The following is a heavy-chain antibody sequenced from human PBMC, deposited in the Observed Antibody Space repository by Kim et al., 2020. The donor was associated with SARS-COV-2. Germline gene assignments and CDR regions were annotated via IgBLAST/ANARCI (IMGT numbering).Heavy chain of an antibody. D-gene: IGHD3-10*01. CDR1: GFTFSSYW. J-gene: IGHJ4*01. CDR2: IKEDGSDK. CDR3: TTDPPYYSGAGSYFMFD. Sequence: GGSLRLSCAASGFTFSSYWMTWVRQAPGKGLEWVASIKEDGSDKYYVDSVKGRFTISRDNAKKSLFLQMDSLRAEDTAVYYCTTDPPYYSGAGSYFMFD. V-gene: IGHV3-7*03.